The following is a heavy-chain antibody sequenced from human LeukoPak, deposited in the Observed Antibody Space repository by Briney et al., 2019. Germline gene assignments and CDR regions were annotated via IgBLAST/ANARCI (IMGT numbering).Heavy chain of an antibody. Sequence: GGSLRLSCAASGFTVSSNYLSWVRQAPGKGLVWVSALHSGGHTFYADSVRGSFTISRDISKNTLYLQMSSLRAEDTAVYYCAKGSGGYHYYMDVWGKGTTVTVSS. CDR2: LHSGGHT. D-gene: IGHD3-10*01. J-gene: IGHJ6*03. CDR1: GFTVSSNY. CDR3: AKGSGGYHYYMDV. V-gene: IGHV3-66*01.